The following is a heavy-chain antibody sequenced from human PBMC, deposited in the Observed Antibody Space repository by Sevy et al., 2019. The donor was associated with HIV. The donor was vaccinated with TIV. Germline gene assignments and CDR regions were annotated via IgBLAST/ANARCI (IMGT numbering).Heavy chain of an antibody. V-gene: IGHV6-1*01. D-gene: IGHD2-21*01. CDR3: ARGNSVVNAFMDY. CDR1: GDSVSSNSAA. J-gene: IGHJ4*02. Sequence: KQSQTVSLTCAISGDSVSSNSAAWNWIRQSPSRGLEWLGRTYYRSKWYKDYAVSVKSRITINPDTSKNQFSLQLNSVTPEDTAVYYCARGNSVVNAFMDYWGQGTLVTVSS. CDR2: TYYRSKWYK.